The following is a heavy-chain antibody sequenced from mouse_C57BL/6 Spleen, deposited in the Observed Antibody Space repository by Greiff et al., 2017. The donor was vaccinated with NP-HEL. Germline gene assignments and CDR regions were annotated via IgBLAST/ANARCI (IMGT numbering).Heavy chain of an antibody. J-gene: IGHJ4*01. CDR1: GYSFTGYY. V-gene: IGHV1-42*01. D-gene: IGHD1-1*01. Sequence: EVQLQQSGPELVKPGASVKISCKASGYSFTGYYMNWVKQSPEKSLEWIGEINPSTGGTTYNQKFKAKATLTVDKSSSTAYMQLKSLTSEDSAVYYCARGFTTVVAPDYYAMDYWGQGTSVTVSS. CDR3: ARGFTTVVAPDYYAMDY. CDR2: INPSTGGT.